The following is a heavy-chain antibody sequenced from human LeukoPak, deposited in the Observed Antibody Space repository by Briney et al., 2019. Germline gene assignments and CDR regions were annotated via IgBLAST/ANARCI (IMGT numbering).Heavy chain of an antibody. CDR1: GGTFSSYA. V-gene: IGHV1-69*01. D-gene: IGHD3-22*01. CDR2: IIPTFGTA. CDR3: AREGTMIRAFDI. Sequence: SVKVSCKASGGTFSSYAISWVRRAPGQGLEWMGGIIPTFGTANYAQKFQGRVTITADESTSTAYMELSSLRSEDTAVYYCAREGTMIRAFDIWGQGTMVTVSS. J-gene: IGHJ3*02.